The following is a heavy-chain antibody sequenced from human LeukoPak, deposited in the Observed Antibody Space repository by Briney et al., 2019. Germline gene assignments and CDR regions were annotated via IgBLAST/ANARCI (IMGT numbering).Heavy chain of an antibody. J-gene: IGHJ3*02. D-gene: IGHD3-3*01. CDR1: GFTFSSYA. CDR3: AKSQAITIFGVVTAYAFDI. Sequence: GGSLRLSCAASGFTFSSYAMSWVRQAPGKGPEWVSAISGSGGSTYYADSVKGRFTISRDNSKNTLYLQMNSLRAEDTAVYYCAKSQAITIFGVVTAYAFDIWGQGTMVTVSS. CDR2: ISGSGGST. V-gene: IGHV3-23*01.